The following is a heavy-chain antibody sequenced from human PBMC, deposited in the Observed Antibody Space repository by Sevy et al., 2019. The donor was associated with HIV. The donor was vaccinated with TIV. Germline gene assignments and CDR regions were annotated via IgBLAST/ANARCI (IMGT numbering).Heavy chain of an antibody. V-gene: IGHV3-74*01. CDR2: INSDGSST. Sequence: GGSLRLSCAASGFTFSSYWMHWVRQAPGKGLVWVSRINSDGSSTSYADSVKGRFTISRDNAKNTLYLQMNSLRAEDTAVYYCAREDLGYCSSTSCPYYGMDVWGQGTTVIVSS. J-gene: IGHJ6*02. CDR1: GFTFSSYW. D-gene: IGHD2-2*01. CDR3: AREDLGYCSSTSCPYYGMDV.